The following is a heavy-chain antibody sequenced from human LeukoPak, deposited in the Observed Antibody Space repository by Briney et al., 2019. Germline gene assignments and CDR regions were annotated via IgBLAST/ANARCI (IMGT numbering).Heavy chain of an antibody. J-gene: IGHJ5*02. D-gene: IGHD3-10*01. Sequence: GGSLRLSCAVSGFSVSSFGMSWVRQAPGKGLEWISAISLNGETTWYADSVKGRFTISRDNSKNTLYLQLTSLRAEDTAVYYCARGLRFHIGSGNWFDLWGQGTLVTVSS. CDR3: ARGLRFHIGSGNWFDL. CDR1: GFSVSSFG. CDR2: ISLNGETT. V-gene: IGHV3-23*01.